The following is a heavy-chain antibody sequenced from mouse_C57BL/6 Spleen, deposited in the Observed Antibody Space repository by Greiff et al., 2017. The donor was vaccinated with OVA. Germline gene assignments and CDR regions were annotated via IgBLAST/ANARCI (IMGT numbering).Heavy chain of an antibody. J-gene: IGHJ2*01. CDR1: GYTFTSYW. D-gene: IGHD1-1*01. CDR3: ARGVYYGSSYDY. V-gene: IGHV1-69*01. Sequence: QVQLQQSGAELVMPGASVKLSCKASGYTFTSYWMHWVKQRPGQGLEWIGEIDPSDSYTNYNQKFKGKSTLTVDKSSSTAYMQLSSLTSEDAAVYYCARGVYYGSSYDYWGQGTTLTVSS. CDR2: IDPSDSYT.